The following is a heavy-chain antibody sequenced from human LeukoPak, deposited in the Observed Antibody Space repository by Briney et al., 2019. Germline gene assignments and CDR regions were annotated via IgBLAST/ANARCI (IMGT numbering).Heavy chain of an antibody. CDR3: ARWPPGYYYDSSGYRERIFDY. D-gene: IGHD3-22*01. V-gene: IGHV4-30-4*01. Sequence: SETLSLTCTVSGGSISSGDYYWSWIRQPPGKGLEWIGYIYYSGSTNYNPSLKSRVTISVDTSKNQFSLKLSSVTAADTAVYYCARWPPGYYYDSSGYRERIFDYWGQGTLVTVSS. CDR2: IYYSGST. CDR1: GGSISSGDYY. J-gene: IGHJ4*02.